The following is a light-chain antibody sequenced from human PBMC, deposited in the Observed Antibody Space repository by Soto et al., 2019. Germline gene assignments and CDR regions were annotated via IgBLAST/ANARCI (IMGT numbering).Light chain of an antibody. CDR2: SNN. V-gene: IGLV1-44*01. CDR1: RSNIGSNT. J-gene: IGLJ2*01. CDR3: AAWDFSLNEGV. Sequence: QSVLTQPPSASGTPGQRVTISCSGSRSNIGSNTVNWYQQLPGTAPKLLIYSNNQRPSGVPDRFSGSKSGTSASLAISGLQSEDEADYYCAAWDFSLNEGVFGGGTKLTVL.